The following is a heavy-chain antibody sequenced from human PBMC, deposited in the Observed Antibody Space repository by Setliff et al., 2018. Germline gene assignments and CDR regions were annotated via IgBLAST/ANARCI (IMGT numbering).Heavy chain of an antibody. D-gene: IGHD2-21*01. Sequence: GGSLRLSCAASGFNFSINDMTYGMSWVRQAPGKGLQWVSGISGNSGSTYYAASVKGRFTISRDNARNSLFLQMNSLSAEDTGIYYCARDPEGGEFDIWGQGTLGTVSS. CDR1: GFNFSINDMTYG. V-gene: IGHV3-23*01. CDR2: ISGNSGST. J-gene: IGHJ3*02. CDR3: ARDPEGGEFDI.